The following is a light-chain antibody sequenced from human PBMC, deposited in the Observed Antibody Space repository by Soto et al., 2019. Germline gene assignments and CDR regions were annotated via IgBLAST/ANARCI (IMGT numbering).Light chain of an antibody. V-gene: IGLV1-44*01. CDR2: NNN. CDR1: SSNIGSNA. Sequence: QSVLTQPPSASGTPGQGVTISCSGSSSNIGSNAVNWYQQLPGTAPKLLIYNNNQRPSGVPDRFSGSKSGTSASLAISGLQSEDEADYYCAAWDDSLNGVFGGGTKLTVL. CDR3: AAWDDSLNGV. J-gene: IGLJ3*02.